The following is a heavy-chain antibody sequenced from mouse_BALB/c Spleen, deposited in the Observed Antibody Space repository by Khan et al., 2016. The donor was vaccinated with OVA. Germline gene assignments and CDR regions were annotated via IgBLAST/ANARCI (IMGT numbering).Heavy chain of an antibody. J-gene: IGHJ2*01. CDR2: INPHIGET. CDR3: ARIYRSDFDY. V-gene: IGHV1-20*02. D-gene: IGHD1-1*01. Sequence: VQLQQSGPELVKPGASVKISCKASGYSFTGYFMNWVMQSHGKSLEWIGRINPHIGETFYNQKFKGKAKLTVDESSSTAHMELRSLASEDSAVYDCARIYRSDFDYWGQGTTLTVSS. CDR1: GYSFTGYF.